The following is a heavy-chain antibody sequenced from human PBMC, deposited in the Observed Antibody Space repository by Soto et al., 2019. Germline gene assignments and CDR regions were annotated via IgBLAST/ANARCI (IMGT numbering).Heavy chain of an antibody. D-gene: IGHD3-10*01. CDR2: IKQDGSDK. V-gene: IGHV3-7*01. Sequence: VQLVESGGGLVQPGGSLRLSCAASGFTFNIYWMSWVRQAPGKGLEWVANIKQDGSDKYYVDSVKGRFTISRDNAKNSLHLQMNSLRVDDTAVYYCARGGRPDIWGQGTMVTVSS. CDR1: GFTFNIYW. CDR3: ARGGRPDI. J-gene: IGHJ3*02.